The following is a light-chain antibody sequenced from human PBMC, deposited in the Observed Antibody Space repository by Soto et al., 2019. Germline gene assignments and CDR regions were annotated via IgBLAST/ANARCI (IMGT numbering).Light chain of an antibody. V-gene: IGKV3-11*01. CDR3: QQRSNWPT. CDR1: QSVSSY. CDR2: DAS. J-gene: IGKJ5*01. Sequence: EIVLTQSPATLFLSPGERATLACSASQSVSSYLAWYQQKPGQAPWLLIYDASNRATGIPARFSGSGSGTDFTLTISSLEPEDFAVYYCQQRSNWPTFGQGTRLEIK.